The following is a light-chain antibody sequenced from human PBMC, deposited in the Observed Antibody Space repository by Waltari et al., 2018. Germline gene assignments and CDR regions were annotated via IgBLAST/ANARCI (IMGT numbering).Light chain of an antibody. Sequence: DIQMTQSPSSLSASIGDRVTITCRASQVIRDDLGWYQQKPGEAPRRLIYGASTLQTGGPSRFSGSGSGTDFTLTITSLQPEDFATYYCLQHSNYPFTFGPGTTVDVK. CDR2: GAS. J-gene: IGKJ3*01. CDR1: QVIRDD. CDR3: LQHSNYPFT. V-gene: IGKV1-17*01.